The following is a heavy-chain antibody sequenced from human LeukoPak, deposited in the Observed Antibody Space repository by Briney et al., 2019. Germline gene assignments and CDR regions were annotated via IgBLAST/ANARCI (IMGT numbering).Heavy chain of an antibody. CDR3: ARESSEVTDFDY. D-gene: IGHD4-11*01. Sequence: SVRVSCKASGGTFSSYAISWVRQAPGQGLEWMGGIIPIFGTANYAQKFQGRVTITADESTSTAYMELSSLRSEDTAVYYCARESSEVTDFDYWGQGTLVTVSS. J-gene: IGHJ4*02. CDR2: IIPIFGTA. V-gene: IGHV1-69*13. CDR1: GGTFSSYA.